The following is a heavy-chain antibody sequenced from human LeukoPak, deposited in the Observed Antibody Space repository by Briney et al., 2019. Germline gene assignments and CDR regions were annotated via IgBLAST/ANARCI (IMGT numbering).Heavy chain of an antibody. V-gene: IGHV4-34*01. Sequence: PSETLSLTCAVYGGSFSGYYWSWIRQPPGKGLEWIGEINHSGSTNYNPSLKSRVTISVDTSKNQFSLKPSSVTAADTAVYYCARGCGSSWYNFDYWGQGTLVTVSS. J-gene: IGHJ4*02. CDR1: GGSFSGYY. CDR2: INHSGST. CDR3: ARGCGSSWYNFDY. D-gene: IGHD6-13*01.